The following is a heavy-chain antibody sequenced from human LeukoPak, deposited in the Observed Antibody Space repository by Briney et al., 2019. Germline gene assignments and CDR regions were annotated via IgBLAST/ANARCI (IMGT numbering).Heavy chain of an antibody. J-gene: IGHJ6*03. V-gene: IGHV3-30*03. CDR2: ISYDGSNK. Sequence: GGSLTLSCAASGFSFSIHGMHWVRRAPGKGPEWVAVISYDGSNKYYADSVKGRFTISRGNSKNTLYLQMNSLRAEDTAVYYCARERCSSTSCYYGDYMDVWGKGTTVTVSS. CDR3: ARERCSSTSCYYGDYMDV. D-gene: IGHD2-2*01. CDR1: GFSFSIHG.